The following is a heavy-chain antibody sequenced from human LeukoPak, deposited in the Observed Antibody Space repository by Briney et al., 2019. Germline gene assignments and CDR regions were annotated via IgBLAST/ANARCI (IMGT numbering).Heavy chain of an antibody. CDR3: AQDGPDIVAEPVDYYHYGMDF. D-gene: IGHD2-15*01. CDR2: ISGSGGAT. CDR1: GFPFSDYG. V-gene: IGHV3-23*01. J-gene: IGHJ6*02. Sequence: GGSLRLSCAVSGFPFSDYGMSWVRQAPGKGLEWVSGISGSGGATYYSDSVKGRFTISRDNSKNTVHLQLNGLRAEDTAVYCCAQDGPDIVAEPVDYYHYGMDFWGRGTTVTVSS.